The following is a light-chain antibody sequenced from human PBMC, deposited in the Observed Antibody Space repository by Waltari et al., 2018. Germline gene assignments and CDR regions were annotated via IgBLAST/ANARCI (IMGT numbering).Light chain of an antibody. V-gene: IGLV1-47*01. CDR2: RKN. CDR3: AAWDDSLSGPGV. J-gene: IGLJ3*02. CDR1: SSHIGRDF. Sequence: QPVLTHPPSSSGTPAQRATFRGSGSSSHIGRDFLYCYQPRPGTAPKLLVYRKNQRPSGVPDRFSGSKSGTSASLAISGLRSEDEADYYCAAWDDSLSGPGVFGGGTKLTVL.